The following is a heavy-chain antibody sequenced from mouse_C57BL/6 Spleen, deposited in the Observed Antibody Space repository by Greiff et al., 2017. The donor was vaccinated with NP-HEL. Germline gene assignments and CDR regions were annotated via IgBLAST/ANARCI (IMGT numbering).Heavy chain of an antibody. Sequence: VQLQQSGPELVKPGASVKMSCKASGYTFTDYNMHWVQQRHGKSLEWIGYINPNNGGTSYNQKFKGKATLTVNKSSSTAYMELRSLTSEDSAVYYCARGYGSAVWFAYWGQGTLVTVSA. D-gene: IGHD2-10*02. CDR2: INPNNGGT. CDR1: GYTFTDYN. V-gene: IGHV1-22*01. J-gene: IGHJ3*01. CDR3: ARGYGSAVWFAY.